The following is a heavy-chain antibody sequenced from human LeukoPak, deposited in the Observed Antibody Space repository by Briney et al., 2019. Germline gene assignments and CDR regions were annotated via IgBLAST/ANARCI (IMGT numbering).Heavy chain of an antibody. CDR1: GFTFSSYE. J-gene: IGHJ4*02. CDR2: ISSSGSTI. Sequence: PGGSLRLSSAASGFTFSSYEMNWVRQAPGKGLEWVSYISSSGSTIYYADSVKGRFTISRDNAKNSLYLQMNSLRAEDTAVYYCARYTSNVVGKRHSFDYWGQGALVTVSS. D-gene: IGHD1-26*01. CDR3: ARYTSNVVGKRHSFDY. V-gene: IGHV3-48*03.